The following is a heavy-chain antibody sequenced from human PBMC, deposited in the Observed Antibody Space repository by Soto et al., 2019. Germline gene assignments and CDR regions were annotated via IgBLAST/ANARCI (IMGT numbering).Heavy chain of an antibody. CDR1: GFTLSGRS. Sequence: EVQLVESGGGLVQPGGSLRLSCAASGFTLSGRSMHWVRQAPGKGLVWVSGIDNAGTDSTYADSVNGRFTSSRDNAKNRLYLQMISLRVEDMAVDYCARGWFGPDVWGKGTTVTVSS. CDR2: IDNAGTDS. CDR3: ARGWFGPDV. D-gene: IGHD3-10*01. V-gene: IGHV3-74*01. J-gene: IGHJ6*04.